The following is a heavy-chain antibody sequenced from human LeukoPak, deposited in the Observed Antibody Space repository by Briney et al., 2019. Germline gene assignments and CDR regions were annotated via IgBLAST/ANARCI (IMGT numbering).Heavy chain of an antibody. V-gene: IGHV4-34*01. CDR2: INHSGST. D-gene: IGHD5-24*01. CDR1: GGSFSGYY. CDR3: ARVRWGTLNDY. Sequence: SETLSLTCAVYGGSFSGYYWSWIRQPPGKGLEWIGEINHSGSTNYNPSLKSRVTISVDTSKNQFSLKLSSVTAADTAVYYCARVRWGTLNDYWGQGTLVTVSP. J-gene: IGHJ4*02.